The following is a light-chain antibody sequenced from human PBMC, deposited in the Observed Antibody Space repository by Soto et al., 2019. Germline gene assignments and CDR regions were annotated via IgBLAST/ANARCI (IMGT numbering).Light chain of an antibody. J-gene: IGKJ1*01. V-gene: IGKV3-15*01. CDR1: QSVSSN. Sequence: EILISQSPATLSVSPGERATLSCRASQSVSSNLAWYQQKPGQAPRLLIYGASTRATGIPARFSGSGSGTEFTLTISSLQSEDFAVYYCQQYNNWPVGFGQGTKVDIK. CDR2: GAS. CDR3: QQYNNWPVG.